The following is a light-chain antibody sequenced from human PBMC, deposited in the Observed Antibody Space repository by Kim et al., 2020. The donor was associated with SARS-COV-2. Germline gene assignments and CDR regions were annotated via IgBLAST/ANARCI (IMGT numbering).Light chain of an antibody. CDR3: NSRDSNDNVV. CDR2: GKN. Sequence: VALGQTGRITCQGDSLRRYYATWYQQKPGQAPIVVIYGKNNRPSGIPDRFSGSSSGNTASLTITGTQAGDEADYYCNSRDSNDNVVFGGGAKLTVL. CDR1: SLRRYY. J-gene: IGLJ2*01. V-gene: IGLV3-19*01.